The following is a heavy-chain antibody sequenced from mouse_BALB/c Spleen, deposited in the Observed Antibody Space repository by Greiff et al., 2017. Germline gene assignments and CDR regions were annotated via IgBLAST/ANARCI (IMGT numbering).Heavy chain of an antibody. Sequence: EVMLVESGGGLVKPGGSLKLSCAASGFTFSSYTMSWVRQTPEKRLEWVATISSGGSYTYYPDSVKGRFTISRDNAKNTLYLQMSSLKSEDTAMYYCTREDHRYDFDYGGQGTTLTVSS. V-gene: IGHV5-6-4*01. CDR3: TREDHRYDFDY. CDR2: ISSGGSYT. J-gene: IGHJ2*01. CDR1: GFTFSSYT. D-gene: IGHD2-14*01.